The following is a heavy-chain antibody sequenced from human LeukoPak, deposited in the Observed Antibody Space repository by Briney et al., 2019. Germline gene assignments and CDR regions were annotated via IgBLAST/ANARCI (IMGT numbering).Heavy chain of an antibody. Sequence: GSLRPSCSASGFHFSHPSMSLVRQTPGKGLEWVSAISGGGDITYYADSVTGRFTISRDNSKDTLFLQMHSLRPGDTAVYYCVREDTPATANYWGQGTLVTISS. V-gene: IGHV3-23*01. CDR2: ISGGGDIT. D-gene: IGHD2-21*02. CDR1: GFHFSHPS. J-gene: IGHJ4*02. CDR3: VREDTPATANY.